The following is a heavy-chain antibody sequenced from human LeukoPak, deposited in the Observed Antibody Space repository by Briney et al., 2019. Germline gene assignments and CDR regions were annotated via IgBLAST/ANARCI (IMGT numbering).Heavy chain of an antibody. CDR3: AGSCGGDCYQSGGYYYGMDV. D-gene: IGHD2-21*02. J-gene: IGHJ6*02. CDR2: INPSGGST. CDR1: GYTFTSYY. V-gene: IGHV1-46*03. Sequence: GASVEVSFKASGYTFTSYYMHWVRQAPGQGLEWMGIINPSGGSTSYAQKFQGGVTMTRDTSPRKVYMELSSLRSEDTAVYYCAGSCGGDCYQSGGYYYGMDVWGQGTTVTVSS.